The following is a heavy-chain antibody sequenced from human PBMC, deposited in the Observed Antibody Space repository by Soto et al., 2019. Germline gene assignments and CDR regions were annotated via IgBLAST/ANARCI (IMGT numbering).Heavy chain of an antibody. CDR2: INHSGST. V-gene: IGHV4-34*01. CDR3: ARGRRTAVTIDY. D-gene: IGHD4-17*01. CDR1: GGSFSGYY. Sequence: QVQLQQWGAGLLKPSETLSLTCAVYGGSFSGYYWSWIRQPPGKGLEWIGEINHSGSTNYNPSLKSRVTISGDPSKNQFSLKLSSVTAADTAVYYCARGRRTAVTIDYWGQGTLVTVSS. J-gene: IGHJ4*02.